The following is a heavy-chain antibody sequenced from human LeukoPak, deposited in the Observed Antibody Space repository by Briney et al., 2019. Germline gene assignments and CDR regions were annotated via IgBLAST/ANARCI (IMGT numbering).Heavy chain of an antibody. Sequence: SETLSLTCAVYGGSFSGYYWSWIRQPPGKGLKWIGEINHSGSTNDNPSLKSRVTISVDTSKNQFSLKLSSVTAADTAVYYCARVRVHGYCSSTSCYSILLNWNYEGWFDPWGQGTLVTVSS. CDR3: ARVRVHGYCSSTSCYSILLNWNYEGWFDP. V-gene: IGHV4-34*01. J-gene: IGHJ5*02. CDR1: GGSFSGYY. D-gene: IGHD2-2*03. CDR2: INHSGST.